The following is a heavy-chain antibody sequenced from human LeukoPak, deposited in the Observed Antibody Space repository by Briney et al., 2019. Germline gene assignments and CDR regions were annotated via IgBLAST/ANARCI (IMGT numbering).Heavy chain of an antibody. D-gene: IGHD4-17*01. CDR1: GFTFGGYG. CDR3: ARDYGDYFDY. Sequence: PGGSLRLSCAASGFTFGGYGMHWVRQAPGRGLEWVAVIWYDGGNKYYADSVKGRFTISRDNSKNTLYLQMNSLRAEDTAVYYCARDYGDYFDYWGQGTLVTVSS. J-gene: IGHJ4*02. CDR2: IWYDGGNK. V-gene: IGHV3-33*01.